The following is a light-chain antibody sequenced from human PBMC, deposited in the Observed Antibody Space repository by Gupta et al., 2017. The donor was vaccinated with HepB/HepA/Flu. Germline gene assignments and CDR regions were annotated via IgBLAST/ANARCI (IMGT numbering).Light chain of an antibody. CDR2: NND. CDR1: TSNIGSKV. V-gene: IGLV1-44*01. CDR3: AAWDTSLNAWV. Sequence: QSVLTQPPSASGTPRQRVTISCSGSTSNIGSKVVNWFQQLPGTAPKLLIYNNDQRPPGVPDRFSGSKSGTSASLAISGLQAEDEADYYCAAWDTSLNAWVFGGGTKLTV. J-gene: IGLJ3*02.